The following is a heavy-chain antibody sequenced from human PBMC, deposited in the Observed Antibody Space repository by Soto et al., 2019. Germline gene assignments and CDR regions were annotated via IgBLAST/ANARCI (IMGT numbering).Heavy chain of an antibody. CDR1: GFTFSNAW. V-gene: IGHV3-15*01. J-gene: IGHJ6*02. CDR2: IKSKTDGGTT. D-gene: IGHD3-22*01. CDR3: TTEYYYDSSGYYNYGMDV. Sequence: EVQLVASGGGLVKPGGSLRLSCAASGFTFSNAWMSWVRQAPGKGLEWVGRIKSKTDGGTTDYAAPVKGRFTISRDDSKNTLYLQMNSLKTEDTAVYYCTTEYYYDSSGYYNYGMDVWGQGTTVTVSS.